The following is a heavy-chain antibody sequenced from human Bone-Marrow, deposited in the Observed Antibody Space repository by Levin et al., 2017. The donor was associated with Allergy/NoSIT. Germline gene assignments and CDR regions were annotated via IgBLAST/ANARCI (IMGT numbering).Heavy chain of an antibody. V-gene: IGHV2-5*02. J-gene: IGHJ5*02. CDR3: VRKSKDTGTGRAGWFDP. CDR2: IYWDDQK. CDR1: GFSLSTAVMG. D-gene: IGHD3-10*01. Sequence: SGPTLVKPTQTLTLTCTFSGFSLSTAVMGVGWIRQPPGKALEWLATIYWDDQKYYNASLKSRLSITKDTSKNHVVLTMTNLDPVDTATYYCVRKSKDTGTGRAGWFDPWGQGTLVTVSS.